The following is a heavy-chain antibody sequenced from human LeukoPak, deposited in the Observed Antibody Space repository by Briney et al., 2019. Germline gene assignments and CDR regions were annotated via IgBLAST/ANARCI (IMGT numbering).Heavy chain of an antibody. V-gene: IGHV3-30-3*01. CDR1: GFTFTSYA. CDR2: ISYDGSNK. CDR3: ARGSTGSGTYSTLDY. D-gene: IGHD1-26*01. J-gene: IGHJ4*02. Sequence: GRSLRLSCAASGFTFTSYAVHWVRQAPGKWLEWVAVISYDGSNKYYADSVKGRFTISRDNSKNTLYLQMNSLRAEDTAVYYCARGSTGSGTYSTLDYWGQGTLVTVSS.